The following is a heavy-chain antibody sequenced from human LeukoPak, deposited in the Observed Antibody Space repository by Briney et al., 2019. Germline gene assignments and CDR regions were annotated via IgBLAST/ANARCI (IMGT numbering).Heavy chain of an antibody. Sequence: GGSLRLSCAASGFTFNYYWLTWVRQAPGKGLEWVANIQQDGSEKYYVDSVKGRFIISRDNAKNSLYLQMNSLRAEGTAVYYCARVRKLRTRGVMDPLDYWGQGTLVTVSS. D-gene: IGHD3-10*01. CDR3: ARVRKLRTRGVMDPLDY. V-gene: IGHV3-7*01. J-gene: IGHJ4*02. CDR1: GFTFNYYW. CDR2: IQQDGSEK.